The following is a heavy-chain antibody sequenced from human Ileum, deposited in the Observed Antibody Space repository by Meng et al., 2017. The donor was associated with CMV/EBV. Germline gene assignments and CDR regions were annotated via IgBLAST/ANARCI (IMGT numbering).Heavy chain of an antibody. Sequence: GESLKISCAASGFTFSTYAMHWVRQAPGKGLEWVSYISSSGSTIYYADSVKGRFTISRDNAKNSLYLQMNSLRAEDTAVYYCARDPTDSSGYYYGMDVWGQGTTVTVSS. J-gene: IGHJ6*02. CDR1: GFTFSTYA. D-gene: IGHD3-22*01. CDR3: ARDPTDSSGYYYGMDV. V-gene: IGHV3-48*04. CDR2: ISSSGSTI.